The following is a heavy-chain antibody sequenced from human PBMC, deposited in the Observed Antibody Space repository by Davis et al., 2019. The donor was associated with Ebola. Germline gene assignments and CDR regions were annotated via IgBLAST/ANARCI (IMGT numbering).Heavy chain of an antibody. J-gene: IGHJ4*02. Sequence: MPGGSLRLSCAVYGGSFSGYYWSWIRQPPGRGLEWIGEINHSGSTNYNPSLKSRVTISVDTSKNQFSLKLSSVTAADTAVYYCASGYSSNWYNYWGQGTLVTVSS. CDR3: ASGYSSNWYNY. V-gene: IGHV4-34*01. CDR1: GGSFSGYY. CDR2: INHSGST. D-gene: IGHD6-13*01.